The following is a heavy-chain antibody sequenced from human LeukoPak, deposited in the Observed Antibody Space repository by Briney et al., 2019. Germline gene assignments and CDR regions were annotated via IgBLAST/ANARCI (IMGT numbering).Heavy chain of an antibody. Sequence: ASVKVSCKASGYTFTSYEINWVRQATGQGLEWMGWMNPNSGNTGYAQKFQGRVTITADKSTSTAYMELSSLRSEDTAVYYCARDLAATTWTGGAFDIWGQGTMVTVSS. J-gene: IGHJ3*02. CDR1: GYTFTSYE. V-gene: IGHV1-8*01. D-gene: IGHD6-25*01. CDR3: ARDLAATTWTGGAFDI. CDR2: MNPNSGNT.